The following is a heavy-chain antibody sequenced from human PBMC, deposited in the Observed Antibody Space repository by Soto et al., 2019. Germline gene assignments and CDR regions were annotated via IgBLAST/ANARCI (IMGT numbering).Heavy chain of an antibody. D-gene: IGHD5-12*01. CDR2: MHPNSGIT. V-gene: IGHV1-8*01. J-gene: IGHJ4*02. CDR1: GYTFTSSD. CDR3: TVGFRSGSVFHY. Sequence: QVQLVQSGAEVKKPGASVKVSCKASGYTFTSSDISWVRQATGQGLEWLGWMHPNSGITGYTQKFQGRVTMTRNTSIRTGHMELTSLRSEDTASYNSTVGFRSGSVFHYWGQAAVVTVSS.